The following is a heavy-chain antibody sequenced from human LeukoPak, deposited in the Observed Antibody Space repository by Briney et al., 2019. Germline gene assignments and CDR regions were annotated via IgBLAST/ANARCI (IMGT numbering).Heavy chain of an antibody. Sequence: GGSLRLSCAASGFTFSSYSMNWVRQAPGKGLEWVSSISSSSSYIYYADSVKGRFTISRDNAKNSLYLQMNSLRAEDTAVYYCARGEEWELGDLDYWGQGTLVTVSS. J-gene: IGHJ4*02. CDR2: ISSSSSYI. D-gene: IGHD1-26*01. V-gene: IGHV3-21*01. CDR3: ARGEEWELGDLDY. CDR1: GFTFSSYS.